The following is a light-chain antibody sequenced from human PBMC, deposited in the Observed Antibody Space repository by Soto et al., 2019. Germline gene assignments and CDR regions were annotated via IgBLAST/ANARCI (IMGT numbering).Light chain of an antibody. J-gene: IGKJ1*01. CDR2: GAS. V-gene: IGKV3-20*01. CDR1: QRVTNNY. Sequence: EVVLTQSPGTLSLSPGEGATLSCRASQRVTNNYLAWYQQKPGQAPRPLIYGASSRAIGIPDRFSGSGSGTDFTLTISRLEPEDFAVYYCQQYGSLPWTFGQGTKV. CDR3: QQYGSLPWT.